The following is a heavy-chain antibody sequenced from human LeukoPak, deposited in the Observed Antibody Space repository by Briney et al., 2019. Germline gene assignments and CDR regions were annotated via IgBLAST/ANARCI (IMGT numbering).Heavy chain of an antibody. CDR3: ARLMPHLYY. CDR1: GYTFTDYH. CDR2: INPNSGDT. V-gene: IGHV1-2*02. D-gene: IGHD2-8*01. J-gene: IGHJ4*02. Sequence: ASVKASCKAFGYTFTDYHMHWVRQPPGQGREWMVWINPNSGDTNYAQKFQCRVTMTMDTTNSTAYMELSTLRSDDRAVFFCARLMPHLYYWGQGTL.